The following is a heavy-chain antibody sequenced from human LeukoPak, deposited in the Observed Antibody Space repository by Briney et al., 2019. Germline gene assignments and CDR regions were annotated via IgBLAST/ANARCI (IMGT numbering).Heavy chain of an antibody. V-gene: IGHV1-69*06. CDR3: ARDWVFYGSSGYYPMGCAFDI. D-gene: IGHD3-22*01. CDR2: IIPIFGTA. J-gene: IGHJ3*02. CDR1: GGTFSSYA. Sequence: GASVKVSCKASGGTFSSYAISWVRQAPGQGLEWMGGIIPIFGTANYAQKFQGRVTITADKSTSTAYMELSSLRSEDTAVYYCARDWVFYGSSGYYPMGCAFDIWGQGTMVTVSS.